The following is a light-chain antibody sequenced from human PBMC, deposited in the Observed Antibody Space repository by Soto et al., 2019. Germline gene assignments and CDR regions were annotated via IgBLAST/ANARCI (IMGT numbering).Light chain of an antibody. CDR3: QQYGSSRTWT. CDR1: QNVLSN. V-gene: IGKV3-20*01. Sequence: EKVITHSPATLSVSPGERASLSCRASQNVLSNLAWYQQKPGQAPRLLIYGASSRATGIPDRFSGSGSGTDFTLTISRLEPEDFAVYYCQQYGSSRTWTFGQGTKVDI. CDR2: GAS. J-gene: IGKJ1*01.